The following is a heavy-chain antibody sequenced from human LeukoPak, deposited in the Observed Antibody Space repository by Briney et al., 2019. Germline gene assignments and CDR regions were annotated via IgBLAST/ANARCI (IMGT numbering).Heavy chain of an antibody. CDR2: IKQDGSEK. CDR3: ARYGQLGY. Sequence: GGSLRLSCAASGFTFSSSWMSWVRQTPGKGLEWVAHIKQDGSEKYYVDSVKGRFTISRDNAKNSLYLQMSSLRAEDTAVYYCARYGQLGYWGQGTLVTVSS. CDR1: GFTFSSSW. V-gene: IGHV3-7*01. J-gene: IGHJ4*02. D-gene: IGHD4-17*01.